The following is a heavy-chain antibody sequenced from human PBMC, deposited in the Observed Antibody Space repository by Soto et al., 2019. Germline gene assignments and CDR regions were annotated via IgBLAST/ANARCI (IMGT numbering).Heavy chain of an antibody. Sequence: ASVKVSFKSSGYTFSGNYIHWVRQAPGQGLEWMGWINPNRDSTNYAAKLQGRVTMTRDTSTSTAYMELSRLTSDDAAVYYCARERGSEYFYYGLDVWGQGTTVTVSS. CDR1: GYTFSGNY. D-gene: IGHD3-9*01. CDR2: INPNRDST. CDR3: ARERGSEYFYYGLDV. V-gene: IGHV1-2*02. J-gene: IGHJ6*02.